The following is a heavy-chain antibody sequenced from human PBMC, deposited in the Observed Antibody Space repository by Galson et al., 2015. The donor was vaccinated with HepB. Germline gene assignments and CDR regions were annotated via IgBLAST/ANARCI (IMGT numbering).Heavy chain of an antibody. V-gene: IGHV1-69*02. J-gene: IGHJ4*02. CDR2: IIPILGIG. D-gene: IGHD3-22*01. CDR3: ASHYYDSSGYYSLVDY. Sequence: SVKVSCKASGGTFSSYTISWVRQAPGQGLEWMGRIIPILGIGNYAQKFQGRVTITADKSTSTAYMELSSLRSEDTAVYYCASHYYDSSGYYSLVDYWGQGTLVTVSS. CDR1: GGTFSSYT.